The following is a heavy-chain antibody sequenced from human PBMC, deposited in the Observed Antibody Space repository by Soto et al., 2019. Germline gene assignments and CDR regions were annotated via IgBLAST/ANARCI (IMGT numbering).Heavy chain of an antibody. CDR2: INPSGGST. CDR3: ARDLVSVTGTTFIELDY. D-gene: IGHD1-7*01. J-gene: IGHJ4*02. V-gene: IGHV1-46*01. Sequence: GASVKVSCKASGYTFTSYYMHWVRQAPGQGLEWMGIINPSGGSTSYAQKFQGRVTMTRDTSTSTVYMELSSLRSEDTAVYYCARDLVSVTGTTFIELDYWGQGTLVTVSS. CDR1: GYTFTSYY.